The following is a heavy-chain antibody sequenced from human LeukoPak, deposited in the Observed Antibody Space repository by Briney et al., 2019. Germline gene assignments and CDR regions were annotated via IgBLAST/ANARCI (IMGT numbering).Heavy chain of an antibody. CDR3: ARLQYYYDSNGYYSLYYFDY. CDR1: GGSISSYY. Sequence: SETLSLTCTVSGGSISSYYWGWIRQPPGKGLEWIGNIYYSGSTYYNPSLRSRLTISLDTSKNQFSLTLSSVTAADTAVYYCARLQYYYDSNGYYSLYYFDYWGQGTVVTVSS. V-gene: IGHV4-39*01. J-gene: IGHJ4*02. CDR2: IYYSGST. D-gene: IGHD3-22*01.